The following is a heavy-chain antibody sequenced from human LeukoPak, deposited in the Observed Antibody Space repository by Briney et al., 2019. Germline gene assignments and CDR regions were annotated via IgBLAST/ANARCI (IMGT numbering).Heavy chain of an antibody. V-gene: IGHV1-8*01. D-gene: IGHD3-22*01. Sequence: ASVKVSCKASGYTFTSYDINWVRQATGQGLEWMGWMNPNSGNTGYAQKFQGRVTMTRNTSISTAYMELSSLRSEDTAVYYCARGDSSGYYYVNHYYYYMDVWGKGTTVTVSS. CDR2: MNPNSGNT. CDR3: ARGDSSGYYYVNHYYYYMDV. J-gene: IGHJ6*03. CDR1: GYTFTSYD.